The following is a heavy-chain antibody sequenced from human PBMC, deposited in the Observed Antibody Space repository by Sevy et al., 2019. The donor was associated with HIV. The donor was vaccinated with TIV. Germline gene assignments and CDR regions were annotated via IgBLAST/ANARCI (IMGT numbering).Heavy chain of an antibody. D-gene: IGHD3-3*01. Sequence: GGSLRLSCAASGFTFSSYWMSWVRQAPGKGLEWVANIKQDGSEKYYVDSVKGRFTISRDNAKNSLYLQMNSLRAEDTAVYYCARVGELRFLEWFFDYWGRGTLVTVSS. CDR1: GFTFSSYW. V-gene: IGHV3-7*01. CDR2: IKQDGSEK. CDR3: ARVGELRFLEWFFDY. J-gene: IGHJ4*02.